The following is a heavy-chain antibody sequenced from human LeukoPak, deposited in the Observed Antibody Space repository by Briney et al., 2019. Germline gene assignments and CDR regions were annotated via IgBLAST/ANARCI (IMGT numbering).Heavy chain of an antibody. Sequence: GGSLRLSCAASGFTFSSYAMSWVRQAPGKGLEWVSAISGSGGSTYYADSVKGRFTISRDNSKNTLYLQMNSLRVEDTAVYYCAKDSGYCSGGSCYFHYFDYWGQGTLVTVSS. CDR2: ISGSGGST. CDR1: GFTFSSYA. J-gene: IGHJ4*02. CDR3: AKDSGYCSGGSCYFHYFDY. V-gene: IGHV3-23*01. D-gene: IGHD2-15*01.